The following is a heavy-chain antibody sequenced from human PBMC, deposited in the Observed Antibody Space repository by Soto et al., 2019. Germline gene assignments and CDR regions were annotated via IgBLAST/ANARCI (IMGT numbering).Heavy chain of an antibody. J-gene: IGHJ4*02. CDR2: INPSGGST. CDR1: GYTFTSYY. CDR3: ATSLTTVTTFNY. V-gene: IGHV1-46*03. Sequence: ASVKVSCKASGYTFTSYYMHWVRQAPGQGLEWMGIINPSGGSTSYAQKFQGRVTMTRDTSTSTVYMELSSLRSEDTAVYYCATSLTTVTTFNYWAQGTLVTVSS. D-gene: IGHD4-17*01.